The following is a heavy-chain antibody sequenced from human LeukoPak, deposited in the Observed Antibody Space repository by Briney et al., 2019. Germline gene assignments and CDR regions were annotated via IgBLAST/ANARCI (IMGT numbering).Heavy chain of an antibody. CDR2: ISGSGGST. J-gene: IGHJ4*02. D-gene: IGHD6-19*01. V-gene: IGHV3-23*01. CDR1: GFTFSSYA. Sequence: PGGSLRLSCAVSGFTFSSYAMSWVRQAPGKGLEWVSAISGSGGSTYYADSVKGRFTISRDNSKNTLYLQMNSLRAEDTAVYYCAKDVAVAGTSFDYWGQGTLVTVSS. CDR3: AKDVAVAGTSFDY.